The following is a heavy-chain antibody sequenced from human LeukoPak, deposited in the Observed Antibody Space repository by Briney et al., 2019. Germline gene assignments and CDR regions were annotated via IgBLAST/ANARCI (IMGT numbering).Heavy chain of an antibody. V-gene: IGHV4-39*07. Sequence: PSETLSLTRTVSGDSISSNNYYWGWIRQPPGKGLEWIANMYYRGSTYYNPSLKRRVTISVDTSKNQFSLKLSSVTAADTAVYYRARVGMITFGGVIVPSWFDPWGQGTLVTVSS. D-gene: IGHD3-16*02. CDR3: ARVGMITFGGVIVPSWFDP. CDR2: MYYRGST. CDR1: GDSISSNNYY. J-gene: IGHJ5*02.